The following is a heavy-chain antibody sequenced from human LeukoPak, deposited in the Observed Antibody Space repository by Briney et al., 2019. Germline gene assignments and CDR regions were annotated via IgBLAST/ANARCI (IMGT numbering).Heavy chain of an antibody. D-gene: IGHD2-2*01. CDR1: GYTFTSYG. V-gene: IGHV1-18*01. CDR3: ARGYCSSTSCYRYYYYYYYMDV. CDR2: ISAYNGNT. Sequence: GASVKVSCKASGYTFTSYGISWVRQAPGQGLEWMGWISAYNGNTNYAQKLQGRVTMTTDTSTSTAYMELRSLRSDDTAVYYCARGYCSSTSCYRYYYYYYYMDVWGKGTTVTVSS. J-gene: IGHJ6*03.